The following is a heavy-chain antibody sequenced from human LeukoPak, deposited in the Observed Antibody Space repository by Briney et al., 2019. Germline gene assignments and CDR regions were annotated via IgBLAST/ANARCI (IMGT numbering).Heavy chain of an antibody. CDR2: TYYRSKWYN. Sequence: SQTLSLTCAISGDSVSSNSAAWNWIRQSPSRGLEWLGRTYYRSKWYNDYAVSVKSRITINPDTSKNQFSLQLNSVTPEDTAVYYCARDQRIVVVPAAMEYNWFDPWGQGTLVTVSS. CDR1: GDSVSSNSAA. CDR3: ARDQRIVVVPAAMEYNWFDP. D-gene: IGHD2-2*01. V-gene: IGHV6-1*01. J-gene: IGHJ5*02.